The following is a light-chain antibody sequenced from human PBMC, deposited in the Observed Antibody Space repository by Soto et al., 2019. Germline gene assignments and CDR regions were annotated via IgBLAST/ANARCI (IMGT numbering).Light chain of an antibody. CDR1: SSDVGGYNY. V-gene: IGLV2-11*01. J-gene: IGLJ1*01. CDR3: CSYAGSYTSYV. Sequence: QSVLTQPRSVSGSPGQSVTISCTGTSSDVGGYNYASWYQQHPGKAPKLMIYDVSKRPSGVPDRFSGSKSGDTASLTISGLQAEDEADYYCCSYAGSYTSYVFGTGTRSPS. CDR2: DVS.